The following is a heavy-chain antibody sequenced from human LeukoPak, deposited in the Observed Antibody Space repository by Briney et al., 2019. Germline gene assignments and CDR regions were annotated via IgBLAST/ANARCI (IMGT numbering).Heavy chain of an antibody. CDR2: ISSSSSYI. CDR3: AREMVAATRRWVDY. J-gene: IGHJ4*02. D-gene: IGHD2-15*01. V-gene: IGHV3-21*01. Sequence: KTGGSLRLSCAASGFTFSSYSMNWVRQAPGKGLEWVSSISSSSSYIYYADSVKGRFTISRDNAKNSLYLQMNSLRAEDTAVYYCAREMVAATRRWVDYWGQGTLVTVSS. CDR1: GFTFSSYS.